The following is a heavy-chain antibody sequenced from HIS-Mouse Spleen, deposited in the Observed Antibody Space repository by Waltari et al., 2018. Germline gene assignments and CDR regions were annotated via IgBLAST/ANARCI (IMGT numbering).Heavy chain of an antibody. D-gene: IGHD6-13*01. V-gene: IGHV3-30*03. CDR3: AREIPYSSSWYDWYFDL. Sequence: QVQLVESGGGVVQPGRSLRLSCAASGFTFSSYGMHWVRQAPGKGLEWGAVISYDGSNKYYADSVKGRFTISRYNSKNTLYLQMNSLRAEDTAVYYCAREIPYSSSWYDWYFDLWGRGTLVTVSS. CDR1: GFTFSSYG. CDR2: ISYDGSNK. J-gene: IGHJ2*01.